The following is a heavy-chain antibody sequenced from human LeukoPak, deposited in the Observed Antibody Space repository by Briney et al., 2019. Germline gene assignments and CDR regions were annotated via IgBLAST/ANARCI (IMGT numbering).Heavy chain of an antibody. V-gene: IGHV4-30-2*01. CDR1: GGSISSGGYY. J-gene: IGHJ5*02. Sequence: SETLSLTCTVSGGSISSGGYYWSWIRQPPGKGLEWIGYIYHSGSTYYNPSLKSRVTISVDRSKNQFSLKLSSVTAADTAVYYCARVSRIAVGNWSDPWGQGTLVTVSS. D-gene: IGHD6-19*01. CDR3: ARVSRIAVGNWSDP. CDR2: IYHSGST.